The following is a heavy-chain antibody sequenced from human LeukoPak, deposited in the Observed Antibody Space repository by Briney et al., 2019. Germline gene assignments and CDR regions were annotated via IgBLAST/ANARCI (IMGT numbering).Heavy chain of an antibody. Sequence: ASVKVSCKTSGYTFSSYAMNWVRQAPGQGLEWMGWINTSTGNPTYGQGFTGRFVFSLDTSVNTAYLELSSLKAEDTAVYYCAGVAGNEYFQHWGQGTLVTVSS. CDR3: AGVAGNEYFQH. D-gene: IGHD6-19*01. CDR1: GYTFSSYA. J-gene: IGHJ1*01. CDR2: INTSTGNP. V-gene: IGHV7-4-1*02.